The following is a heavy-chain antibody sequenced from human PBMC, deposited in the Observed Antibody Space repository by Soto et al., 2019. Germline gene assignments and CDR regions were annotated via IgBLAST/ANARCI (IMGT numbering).Heavy chain of an antibody. D-gene: IGHD4-17*01. V-gene: IGHV3-23*01. J-gene: IGHJ4*02. Sequence: EVLLLESGGGLVQPGGSLRLSCAASGFTFSTYAMSWVRQAPGKGLEWVSATGGGGGFTYYADSVKGRFTISRDNSRDTLYLQMNSLRAEDTAVYYCAKDQMTTVTTFDYWGQGTLVTVSS. CDR1: GFTFSTYA. CDR3: AKDQMTTVTTFDY. CDR2: TGGGGGFT.